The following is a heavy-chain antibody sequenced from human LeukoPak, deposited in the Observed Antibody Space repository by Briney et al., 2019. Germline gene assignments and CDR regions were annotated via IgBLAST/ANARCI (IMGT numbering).Heavy chain of an antibody. D-gene: IGHD6-19*01. CDR3: ARLVKSSGWYELYFDY. CDR1: GYSFTSYW. J-gene: IGHJ4*02. CDR2: IYPGDSDT. Sequence: GESLQISCKGSGYSFTSYWIGWVRQIPGKGLEWMGIIYPGDSDTRYSPSFQGQVTISADKSISTAYLQWSSLKASDTAMYYCARLVKSSGWYELYFDYWGQGTLVTVSS. V-gene: IGHV5-51*01.